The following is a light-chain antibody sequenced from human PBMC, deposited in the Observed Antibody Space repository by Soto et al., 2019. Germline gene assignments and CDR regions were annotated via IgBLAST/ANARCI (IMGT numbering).Light chain of an antibody. CDR1: QSVLLSSANKNY. CDR3: QQYYNNPLT. J-gene: IGKJ4*01. Sequence: DIVMTHSPDSLAVSQGESATINCKLIQSVLLSSANKNYLAWYQQKPGQPPKLLIYWASTRESGVPDRFSGSGSGTDFTLTISSLQAEDVAVYYCQQYYNNPLTFGGGTKVDIK. CDR2: WAS. V-gene: IGKV4-1*01.